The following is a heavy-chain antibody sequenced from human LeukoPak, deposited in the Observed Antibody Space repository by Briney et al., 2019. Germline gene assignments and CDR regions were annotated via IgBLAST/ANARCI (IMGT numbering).Heavy chain of an antibody. CDR3: ARAGRVAASGWGRHFDL. CDR1: GFTFSSYE. CDR2: ISSSGGTM. D-gene: IGHD3-10*01. Sequence: PGGSLRPSCAASGFTFSSYEMNWVRQAPARGLEWLSYISSSGGTMYYADSVKGRFTISRDNAKNSLYLQMSSLRVEDTAVYYCARAGRVAASGWGRHFDLWGRGTLVTVSS. J-gene: IGHJ2*01. V-gene: IGHV3-48*03.